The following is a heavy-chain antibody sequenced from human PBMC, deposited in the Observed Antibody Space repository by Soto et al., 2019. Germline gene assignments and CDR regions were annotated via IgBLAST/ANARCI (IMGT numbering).Heavy chain of an antibody. CDR2: ISYDGSDK. J-gene: IGHJ5*02. D-gene: IGHD3-16*01. CDR1: GFTFSSFG. CDR3: AKTSGYDYVWGSSGLDP. Sequence: GGSLRLSCAASGFTFSSFGMHWVRQAPDKGLQWVAVISYDGSDKYNADSVKGRFTISRDDSTNTMYLQMNSLRPEDTAVYYCAKTSGYDYVWGSSGLDPWGQGTLVTVSS. V-gene: IGHV3-30*18.